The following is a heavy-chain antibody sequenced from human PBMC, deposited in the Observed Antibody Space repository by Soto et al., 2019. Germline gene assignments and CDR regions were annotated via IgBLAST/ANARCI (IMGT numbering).Heavy chain of an antibody. CDR2: IWYDGSNK. CDR3: ARDDVYSYGSGGVDY. J-gene: IGHJ4*02. CDR1: GFTFSSYG. V-gene: IGHV3-33*01. Sequence: QVQLVESGGGVVQPGRSLRLSCAASGFTFSSYGMHWVRQAPGKGLDWVAVIWYDGSNKYYADSVKDRFTISRDNSKNTRYLQMNSLRAEDTAVYYCARDDVYSYGSGGVDYWGQGTLVTVSS. D-gene: IGHD5-18*01.